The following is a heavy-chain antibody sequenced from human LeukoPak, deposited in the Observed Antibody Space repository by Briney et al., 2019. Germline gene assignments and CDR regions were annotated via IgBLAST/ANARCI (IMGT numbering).Heavy chain of an antibody. CDR1: GYCISSGYY. J-gene: IGHJ1*01. CDR2: IYHSGST. CDR3: AREGPVRYCSSTSCPEYFQH. V-gene: IGHV4-38-2*02. D-gene: IGHD2-2*01. Sequence: SETLSLTCTVSGYCISSGYYWGWIRQPPGKGLEWIGSIYHSGSTYYNPSLKSRVTISVDTSKNQFSLKLSSVTAADTAVYYCAREGPVRYCSSTSCPEYFQHWGQGTLVTVSS.